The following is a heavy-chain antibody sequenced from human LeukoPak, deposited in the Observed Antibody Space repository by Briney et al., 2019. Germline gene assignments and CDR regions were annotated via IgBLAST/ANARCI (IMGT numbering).Heavy chain of an antibody. CDR2: IYPSDSDT. Sequence: GESLRISCKGSGYTFTNYWIGWVRQMPAKGLEWMAIIYPSDSDTRYSPSFQGQVTISADKSISTAYLQWSSLKASDTAMYYCARHATRDGGYWGQGTLVTVSS. CDR3: ARHATRDGGY. D-gene: IGHD5-24*01. V-gene: IGHV5-51*01. CDR1: GYTFTNYW. J-gene: IGHJ4*02.